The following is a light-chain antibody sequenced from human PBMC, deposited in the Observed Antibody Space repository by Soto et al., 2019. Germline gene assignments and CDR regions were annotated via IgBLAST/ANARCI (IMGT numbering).Light chain of an antibody. CDR1: SSDVGGYNY. V-gene: IGLV2-14*01. J-gene: IGLJ2*01. Sequence: QSALTQPASVSGSPGQSITISCTGTSSDVGGYNYVSWYQQHPGKAPKLMIYDVSNRPSGVSNRFSGSKSGNTASLTISGLQAEYEADYYCRSYTSHSTPLYVGFGGGTELTVL. CDR3: RSYTSHSTPLYVG. CDR2: DVS.